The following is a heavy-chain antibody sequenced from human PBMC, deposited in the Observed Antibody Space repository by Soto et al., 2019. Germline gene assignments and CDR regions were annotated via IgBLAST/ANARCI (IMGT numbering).Heavy chain of an antibody. CDR3: GRHVGMTTVTTIDY. CDR2: IYPGDSDT. D-gene: IGHD4-4*01. J-gene: IGHJ4*02. Sequence: GESLKISCKGSGYSFTNDWIGWVRQMPGKGLEWMGIIYPGDSDTRYSPSFQGQVTISVDKSISTAYLQWSSLKASDTAMYYCGRHVGMTTVTTIDYWGQGTLVTVPQ. V-gene: IGHV5-51*01. CDR1: GYSFTNDW.